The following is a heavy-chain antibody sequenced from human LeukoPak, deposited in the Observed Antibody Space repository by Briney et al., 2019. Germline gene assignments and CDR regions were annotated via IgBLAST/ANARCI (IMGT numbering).Heavy chain of an antibody. D-gene: IGHD2-2*01. CDR3: AKDRRGCTSTSCYYRFDY. V-gene: IGHV3-23*01. Sequence: GGSLRLSCAASGFTFSSYAMSWVRQAPGKGLEWVSGISGSGGSTHYADSVKGRFTISRDNSKNTLYLQMTILRAEDTAVYYCAKDRRGCTSTSCYYRFDYWGQGTLVTVSS. CDR1: GFTFSSYA. CDR2: ISGSGGST. J-gene: IGHJ4*02.